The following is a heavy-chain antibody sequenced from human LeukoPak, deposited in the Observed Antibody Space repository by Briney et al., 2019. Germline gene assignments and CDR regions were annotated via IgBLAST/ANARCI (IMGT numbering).Heavy chain of an antibody. Sequence: HPGGSLRLSCAASGFTFSSYEMTWVRQAPAKGLEWVSYISSSGSTRYYAGSVKGRLTISRDNTKNSLYLKMNSLRAEDTAVYYCASRRPWGQGTLVTVSS. CDR2: ISSSGSTR. V-gene: IGHV3-48*03. CDR1: GFTFSSYE. CDR3: ASRRP. J-gene: IGHJ4*02. D-gene: IGHD6-6*01.